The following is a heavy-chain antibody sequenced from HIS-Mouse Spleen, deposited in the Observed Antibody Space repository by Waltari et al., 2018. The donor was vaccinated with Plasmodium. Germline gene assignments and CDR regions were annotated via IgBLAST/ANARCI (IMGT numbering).Heavy chain of an antibody. CDR1: GFTVSSNY. J-gene: IGHJ3*02. Sequence: EVQLVESGGGLIQPGGSLRLSCAASGFTVSSNYMSWVRQAPGKGVGWVSVIYSGGRPYYAASVKGRFTISRDNSKNTMYLQMNSLRAEDTAVYYCASKTTVTNHAFDIWGQGTMVTVSS. V-gene: IGHV3-53*01. CDR2: IYSGGRP. CDR3: ASKTTVTNHAFDI. D-gene: IGHD4-17*01.